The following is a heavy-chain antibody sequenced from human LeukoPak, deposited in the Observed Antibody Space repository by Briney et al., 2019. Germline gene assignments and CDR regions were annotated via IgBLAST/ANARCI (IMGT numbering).Heavy chain of an antibody. D-gene: IGHD6-25*01. Sequence: PSETLSLTCTVSGGSISSYFWSWIRQPPGKGLEWIGYIYYSGSTNYNPSLKSRVTISVDTSKNQFSLKLSSVTAADTAVYYCASARLGSGLKGAFDIWGQGTMVTVSS. J-gene: IGHJ3*02. CDR2: IYYSGST. CDR1: GGSISSYF. CDR3: ASARLGSGLKGAFDI. V-gene: IGHV4-59*01.